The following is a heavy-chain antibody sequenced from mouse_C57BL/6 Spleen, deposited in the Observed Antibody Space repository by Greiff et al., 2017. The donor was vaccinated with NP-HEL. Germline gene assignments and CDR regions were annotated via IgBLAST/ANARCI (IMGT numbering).Heavy chain of an antibody. J-gene: IGHJ1*03. CDR3: ARERVTTVVAFYWYFDV. V-gene: IGHV5-4*01. Sequence: EVKLVESGGGLVKPGGSLKLSCAASGFTFSSYAMSWVRQTPEKRLEWVATISDGGSYTYYPDNVKGRFTISRDNAKNNLYLQMSHLKSEDTAMYYCARERVTTVVAFYWYFDVWGTGTTVTVSS. CDR2: ISDGGSYT. D-gene: IGHD1-1*01. CDR1: GFTFSSYA.